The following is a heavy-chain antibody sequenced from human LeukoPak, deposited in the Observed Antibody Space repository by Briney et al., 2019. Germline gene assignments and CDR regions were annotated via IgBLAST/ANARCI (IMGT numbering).Heavy chain of an antibody. CDR2: LTDNGAGT. CDR3: VSAQRPWFFDY. D-gene: IGHD3-22*01. CDR1: GFTFNLYA. J-gene: IGHJ4*02. V-gene: IGHV3-23*01. Sequence: GGTLRLSCVSSGFTFNLYAMSWVRQAPGKGLQWVSALTDNGAGTYYADSLKGRFTISRENSRNALYLQMNRLRVEDTAFYCWVSAQRPWFFDYWGQGTLVSVSS.